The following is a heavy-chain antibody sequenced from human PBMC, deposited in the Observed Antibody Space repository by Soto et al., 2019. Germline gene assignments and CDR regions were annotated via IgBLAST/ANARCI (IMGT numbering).Heavy chain of an antibody. V-gene: IGHV4-4*02. CDR2: IFYSGST. Sequence: SETLSLTCAVSGGSLISSSWWSWVRQPPGKTLEWLGEIFYSGSTKYNPSLNSRVTISADQSKNDFSLRLSSVTAADTAVYYCVHHGGVPYYHDFWGQGMLVTVSS. J-gene: IGHJ4*02. D-gene: IGHD2-8*01. CDR3: VHHGGVPYYHDF. CDR1: GGSLISSSW.